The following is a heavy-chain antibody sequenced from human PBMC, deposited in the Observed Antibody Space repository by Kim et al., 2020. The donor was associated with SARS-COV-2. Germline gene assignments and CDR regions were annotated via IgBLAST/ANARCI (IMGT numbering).Heavy chain of an antibody. Sequence: GGSLRLSCAASGFTFSSYWMSWVRQAPGKGLEWVANIKQDGSEKYYVDSVKGRFTISRDNAKNSLYLQMNSLRAEDTAVYYCARLYYDILTGYQSAYYFDYWGQGTLVTVSS. CDR3: ARLYYDILTGYQSAYYFDY. V-gene: IGHV3-7*03. CDR2: IKQDGSEK. CDR1: GFTFSSYW. D-gene: IGHD3-9*01. J-gene: IGHJ4*02.